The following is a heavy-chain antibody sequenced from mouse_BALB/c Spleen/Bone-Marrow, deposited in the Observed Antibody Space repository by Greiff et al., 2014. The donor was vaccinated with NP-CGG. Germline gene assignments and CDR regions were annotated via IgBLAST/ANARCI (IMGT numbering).Heavy chain of an antibody. CDR3: ARDRKYGSNWFFDV. J-gene: IGHJ1*01. D-gene: IGHD1-1*01. Sequence: EVQLVESGGGLVQPGGSLRLSCATSGFTFTDYYMSWVRQPPGKALEWLGFIRNKANGYTTEYSASVKGRFTISRDNSQSILYLQMNILKTEDSATYCCARDRKYGSNWFFDVWGAGTTVTVSP. CDR2: IRNKANGYTT. CDR1: GFTFTDYY. V-gene: IGHV7-3*02.